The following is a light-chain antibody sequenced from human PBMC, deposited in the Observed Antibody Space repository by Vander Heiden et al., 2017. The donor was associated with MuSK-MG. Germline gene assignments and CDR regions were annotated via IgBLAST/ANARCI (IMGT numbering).Light chain of an antibody. CDR1: QSISSW. J-gene: IGKJ1*01. CDR2: KAS. CDR3: QQYNSYLWT. Sequence: DIQMTPSPSTLSASVGDRVTITCRASQSISSWLAWYQQKPGKAPKLLIYKASSVESGVPSRFSGSGSGTEFTLTISSLQPDDFATYYCQQYNSYLWTFGQGTKVDIK. V-gene: IGKV1-5*03.